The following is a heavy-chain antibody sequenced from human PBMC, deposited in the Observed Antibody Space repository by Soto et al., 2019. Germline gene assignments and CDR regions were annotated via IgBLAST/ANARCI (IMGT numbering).Heavy chain of an antibody. J-gene: IGHJ4*02. D-gene: IGHD5-18*01. Sequence: QVQLVQSGAEVKKPGSSVKVSCKASGGTFSSYAISWVRQAPGQGLEWMGGIIPIFGTANYAQKFQGRVTITADESTRTAYMELSSRRSEDTAVYYCARLSVATAMTVGDWGQGTLVTVAS. CDR3: ARLSVATAMTVGD. V-gene: IGHV1-69*01. CDR1: GGTFSSYA. CDR2: IIPIFGTA.